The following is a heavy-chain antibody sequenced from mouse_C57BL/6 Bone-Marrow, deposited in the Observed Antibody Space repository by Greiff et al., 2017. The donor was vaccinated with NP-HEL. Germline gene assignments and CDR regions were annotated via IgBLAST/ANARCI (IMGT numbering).Heavy chain of an antibody. Sequence: EVQLVESGGGLVQSGRSLRLSCATSGFTFSDFYMEWVRQAPGKGLEWIAASRNKANDYTTEYSASVKGRFIVSRDTSQSILYLQMNALRAEDTAMYYCARDNWDWYFDVWGTGTTVTVSS. CDR3: ARDNWDWYFDV. CDR1: GFTFSDFY. V-gene: IGHV7-1*01. D-gene: IGHD4-1*01. CDR2: SRNKANDYTT. J-gene: IGHJ1*03.